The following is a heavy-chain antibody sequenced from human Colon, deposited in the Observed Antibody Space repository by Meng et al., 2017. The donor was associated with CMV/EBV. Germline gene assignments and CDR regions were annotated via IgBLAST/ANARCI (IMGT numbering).Heavy chain of an antibody. CDR3: AILNYFFDY. V-gene: IGHV3-30*04. CDR1: GFTFSNFA. Sequence: GESLKISCAASGFTFSNFAMHWVRQAPGKGLEWVAIISYDGSNKFFAASVKGRFTISRDNSKNTLYLQMNSLRAEDTALYYCAILNYFFDYWGQGTLVTVSS. CDR2: ISYDGSNK. D-gene: IGHD5-24*01. J-gene: IGHJ4*02.